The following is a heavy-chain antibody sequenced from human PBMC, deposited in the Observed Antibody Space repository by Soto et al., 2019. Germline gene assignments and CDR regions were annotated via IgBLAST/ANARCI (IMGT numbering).Heavy chain of an antibody. D-gene: IGHD3-22*01. Sequence: QVQLVQSGAEVKKPGASVKVSCKASGYTFSGLAIHWVRQAPGQRLEWMGWIDAGNGNTQYSQRLQGRVTITRDTTASTVYMELTSLRSEDTAVYYCATYLYDNTAWYVNCWGQGTLVTVSS. CDR1: GYTFSGLA. V-gene: IGHV1-3*01. CDR3: ATYLYDNTAWYVNC. J-gene: IGHJ4*02. CDR2: IDAGNGNT.